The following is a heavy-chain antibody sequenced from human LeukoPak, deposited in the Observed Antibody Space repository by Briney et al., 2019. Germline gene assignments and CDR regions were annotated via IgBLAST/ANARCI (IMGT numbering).Heavy chain of an antibody. Sequence: GGSLRLSCAASGFTFSSYAMSWVRQAPGKGLEWVSAISGSGGSTYYADSVKGRFTISRDNSKNTLCLQMNSLRAEDTAVYYCAKDSSVYYYDSSGSGGAFDIWGQGTMVTVSS. CDR1: GFTFSSYA. CDR2: ISGSGGST. V-gene: IGHV3-23*01. CDR3: AKDSSVYYYDSSGSGGAFDI. J-gene: IGHJ3*02. D-gene: IGHD3-22*01.